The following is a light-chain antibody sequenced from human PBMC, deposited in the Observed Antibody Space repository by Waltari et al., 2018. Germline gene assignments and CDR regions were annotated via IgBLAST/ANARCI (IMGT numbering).Light chain of an antibody. Sequence: SYELTQPPSVSVSPGQTASIPCSGAKLGDQSSCWYQQKPGQSPVLVIYLDTTRPSAIPERFSGSKSGNTATLTISGTQTMDEADYYCQAWDSSTYVFGTGTKVTVL. J-gene: IGLJ1*01. V-gene: IGLV3-1*01. CDR3: QAWDSSTYV. CDR2: LDT. CDR1: KLGDQS.